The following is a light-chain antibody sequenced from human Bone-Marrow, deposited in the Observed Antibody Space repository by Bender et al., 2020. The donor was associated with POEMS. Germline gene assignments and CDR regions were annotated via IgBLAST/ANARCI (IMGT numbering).Light chain of an antibody. CDR3: YSTDSSGDHRV. V-gene: IGLV3-21*02. CDR1: NIGTTS. Sequence: SYVLTQPPSVSVAPGQTARITCGGTNIGTTSVHWYQQRPGQAPVLVIYDDSDRPSGIPERFSGSNSGTMATLTISGAQVEDEADYYCYSTDSSGDHRVFGGGTKLIVL. CDR2: DDS. J-gene: IGLJ3*02.